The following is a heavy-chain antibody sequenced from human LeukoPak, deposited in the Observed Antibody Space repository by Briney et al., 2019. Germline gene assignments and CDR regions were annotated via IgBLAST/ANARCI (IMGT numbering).Heavy chain of an antibody. CDR2: ISNDGTT. V-gene: IGHV3-23*01. CDR3: AKRVINNPFDN. J-gene: IGHJ4*02. D-gene: IGHD2/OR15-2a*01. Sequence: GGSLRLSCAASGFSFNDCTMNWVRQAPGKGLEWVAVISNDGTTYYIDSVKGRFTISRDNSKNTLYLQMNGLRAENTAVYFCAKRVINNPFDNWGQGTLVTVSS. CDR1: GFSFNDCT.